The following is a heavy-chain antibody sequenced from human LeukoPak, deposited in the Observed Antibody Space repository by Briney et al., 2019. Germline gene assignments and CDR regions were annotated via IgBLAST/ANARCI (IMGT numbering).Heavy chain of an antibody. CDR1: GFIFSNTW. D-gene: IGHD1-26*01. Sequence: PGGSRRLSCGASGFIFSNTWMAWVRQAPGKGLEWVANINQDGSTKHYVDSVKGRFTISRDNAWNSVYLQMNSLRAEDTAVYYCASYLVGYYMDVWGKGTTVTVSS. CDR3: ASYLVGYYMDV. V-gene: IGHV3-7*01. J-gene: IGHJ6*03. CDR2: INQDGSTK.